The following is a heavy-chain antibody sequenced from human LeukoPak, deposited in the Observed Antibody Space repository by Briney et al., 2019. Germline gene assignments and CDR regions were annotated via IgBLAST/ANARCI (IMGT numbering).Heavy chain of an antibody. D-gene: IGHD6-13*01. CDR2: IFYSGTT. J-gene: IGHJ4*02. CDR1: GGSISSGGYY. Sequence: TLSLTCTVSGGSISSGGYYWSWIRQHPGKGLEFIGYIFYSGTTYYNPSLKSRVSISLDTSLNQFSLKVISVTAADTAVYYCARSPRGSSSIDYWGQGILVTVSS. V-gene: IGHV4-31*03. CDR3: ARSPRGSSSIDY.